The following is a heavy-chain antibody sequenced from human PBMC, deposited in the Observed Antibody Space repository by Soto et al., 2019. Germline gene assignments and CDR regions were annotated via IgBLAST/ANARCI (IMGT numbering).Heavy chain of an antibody. CDR3: ARVKLSDYGYYYYGMDV. J-gene: IGHJ6*02. CDR2: IYYSGST. V-gene: IGHV4-28*03. CDR1: GYSISSSNW. Sequence: SETLSLTCAVSGYSISSSNWWGWIRQPPGKGLEWIGYIYYSGSTNYNPSLKSRVTISVDTSKNQFSLELSSVTAADTAVYYCARVKLSDYGYYYYGMDVSGQGTTVTVSS. D-gene: IGHD4-17*01.